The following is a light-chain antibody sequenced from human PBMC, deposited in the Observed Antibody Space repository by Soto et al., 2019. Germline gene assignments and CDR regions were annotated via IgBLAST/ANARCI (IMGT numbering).Light chain of an antibody. V-gene: IGLV2-14*01. J-gene: IGLJ2*01. CDR1: SSDVGRYNY. Sequence: QSALTQPASVSGSPGQSISISGTGTSSDVGRYNYVSWYQQYPGKAPKLIIFEVSIRPSGVSNRFSGSKSGTTASLTISGLQIEDEADYYCSSYTSRTSVVFGGGTKLTVL. CDR3: SSYTSRTSVV. CDR2: EVS.